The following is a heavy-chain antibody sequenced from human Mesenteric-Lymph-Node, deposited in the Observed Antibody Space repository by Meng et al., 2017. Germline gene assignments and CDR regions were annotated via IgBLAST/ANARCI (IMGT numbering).Heavy chain of an antibody. V-gene: IGHV3-30*07. CDR1: GFTFTNYA. CDR3: ARGRGEPDYYYYGMDV. CDR2: ISYDGNNK. Sequence: GESLKISCTASGFTFTNYAMHWVRQAPGKGLEWVAVISYDGNNKYYTDSVKGRFAISRDNSKNTLYLQMNSLRAEDTAVYYCARGRGEPDYYYYGMDVWGQGTTVTVSS. J-gene: IGHJ6*02. D-gene: IGHD1-14*01.